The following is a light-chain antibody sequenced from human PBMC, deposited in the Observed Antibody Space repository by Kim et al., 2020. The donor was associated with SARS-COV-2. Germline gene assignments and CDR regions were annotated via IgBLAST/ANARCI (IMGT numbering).Light chain of an antibody. V-gene: IGLV2-8*01. CDR2: EVS. CDR1: SRNVCCYNY. J-gene: IGLJ2*01. CDR3: SSYAGSNNLV. Sequence: GEAVTCACARTSRNVCCYNYVSWYQQHPCNAPKLMIYEVSKRPSGAPDRFSGSKSSNTASLTVSGLQAEDEDDYYCSSYAGSNNLVFGGGTQLTVL.